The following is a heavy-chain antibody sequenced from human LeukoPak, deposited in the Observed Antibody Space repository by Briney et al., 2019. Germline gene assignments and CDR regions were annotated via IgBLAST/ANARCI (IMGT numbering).Heavy chain of an antibody. CDR1: SGSISNDY. Sequence: SETLSLTCTVSSGSISNDYWSWIRQPPGKGLEWIGYIYYGGSTSYNPSLSSRLTISVDKAKNLFSLRLTSVTAADTAVYYCARQRRGLDVWGKGTAVTVSS. J-gene: IGHJ6*04. V-gene: IGHV4-59*08. CDR3: ARQRRGLDV. CDR2: IYYGGST.